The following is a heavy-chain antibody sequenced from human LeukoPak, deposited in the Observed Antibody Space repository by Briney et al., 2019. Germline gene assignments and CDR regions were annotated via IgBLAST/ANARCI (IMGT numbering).Heavy chain of an antibody. CDR2: IRGYDGYT. CDR1: GFVFREND. J-gene: IGHJ4*02. CDR3: AKNFSMMVF. D-gene: IGHD3/OR15-3a*01. Sequence: GGSLRLSCAASGFVFRENDMNWVRQAPGKGLEWFSGIRGYDGYTDYADSVKGRFTISRDNSRDTLFLEMNNLRIEDTAIYYCAKNFSMMVFWGPGTQVTVSS. V-gene: IGHV3-23*01.